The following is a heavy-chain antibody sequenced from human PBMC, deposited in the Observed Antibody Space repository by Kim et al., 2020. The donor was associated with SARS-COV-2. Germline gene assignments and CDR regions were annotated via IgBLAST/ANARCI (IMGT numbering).Heavy chain of an antibody. CDR2: SSSSRYI. Sequence: SSSSRYIYYTESVKGRFTNPRDNAKSKLYLQMNSLRAEDKAVYYCAVNSSWGQGTLVTVSS. CDR3: AVNSS. D-gene: IGHD6-13*01. V-gene: IGHV3-21*01. J-gene: IGHJ4*02.